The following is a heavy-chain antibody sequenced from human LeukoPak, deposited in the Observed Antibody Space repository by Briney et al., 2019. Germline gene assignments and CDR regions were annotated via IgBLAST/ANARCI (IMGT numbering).Heavy chain of an antibody. D-gene: IGHD3-10*01. J-gene: IGHJ4*02. CDR2: INHSGSP. V-gene: IGHV4-34*01. Sequence: SETLSLTCAVYGGSFSGYYWSWIRQPPGKGLERIGEINHSGSPNYNPSLKSRVTISVDTSKNQFSLRLSSVTAADTAVYYCARGYGSGSYYHYWGQGTLVTVSS. CDR1: GGSFSGYY. CDR3: ARGYGSGSYYHY.